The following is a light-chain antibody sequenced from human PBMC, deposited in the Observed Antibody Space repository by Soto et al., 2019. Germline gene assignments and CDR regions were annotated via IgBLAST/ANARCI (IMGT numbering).Light chain of an antibody. Sequence: EIVLTQSPGTLSLSPGERATLSCRASQSVSSFYLAWYQQKPGQAPRLLIYDVSSRATGIPDRFSGSGSGTDFTLTISTLEPEDFAVYYCQQYGSSPTFGQGTKVEIK. J-gene: IGKJ1*01. CDR1: QSVSSFY. CDR3: QQYGSSPT. CDR2: DVS. V-gene: IGKV3-20*01.